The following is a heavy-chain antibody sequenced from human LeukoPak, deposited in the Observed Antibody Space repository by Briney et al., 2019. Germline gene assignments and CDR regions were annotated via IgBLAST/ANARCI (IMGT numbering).Heavy chain of an antibody. Sequence: SVKVSCKASGGTFSSYAISWVRQAPGQGLEWMGGIIPIFGTANYAQKFQGRVTITTDESTSTAYMELSSLRSEDTAVYYCATVRGRRQQLVNWFDPWGQGTLVTVSS. D-gene: IGHD6-13*01. CDR1: GGTFSSYA. CDR3: ATVRGRRQQLVNWFDP. J-gene: IGHJ5*02. V-gene: IGHV1-69*05. CDR2: IIPIFGTA.